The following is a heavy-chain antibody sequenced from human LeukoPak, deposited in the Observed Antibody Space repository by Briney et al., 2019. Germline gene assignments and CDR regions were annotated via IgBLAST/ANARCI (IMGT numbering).Heavy chain of an antibody. CDR1: GYTLTELS. Sequence: ASVKVSCKVSGYTLTELSMHWVRQAPGKGLEWMGGFDPEDGETIYAQKFQGRVTMTEDTSTDTAYMELSSLRPEDTAVYYCATGSLRSDYDFWSGYRPIYYYYYYMDVWGKGTTVTVSS. CDR2: FDPEDGET. CDR3: ATGSLRSDYDFWSGYRPIYYYYYYMDV. J-gene: IGHJ6*03. V-gene: IGHV1-24*01. D-gene: IGHD3-3*01.